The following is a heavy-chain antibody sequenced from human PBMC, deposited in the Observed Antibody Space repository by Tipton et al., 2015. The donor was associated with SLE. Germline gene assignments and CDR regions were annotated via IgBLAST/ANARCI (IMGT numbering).Heavy chain of an antibody. J-gene: IGHJ4*02. CDR2: IFHSGTH. D-gene: IGHD1-7*01. CDR1: GYAISSGYY. Sequence: TLSLTCAVSGYAISSGYYWSWVRQSPGKGLEWLGRIFHSGTHYYNPSFKSRVTISVDMSKNQFSLKLRSVTAADTAVYYCARDPSNSVVDYWGQGKLVTVSS. V-gene: IGHV4-38-2*02. CDR3: ARDPSNSVVDY.